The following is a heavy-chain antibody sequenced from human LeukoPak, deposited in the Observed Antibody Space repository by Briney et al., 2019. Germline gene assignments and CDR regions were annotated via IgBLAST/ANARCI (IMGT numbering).Heavy chain of an antibody. Sequence: GESLKISCKGSGYSFTSYWIGWVRQMPGKGLGWMGNIYPGDSDTRYSPSFQDQVTISADKSISTAYLQWSSLKASDTAMYYCARGEYSSSRETIRLIDYWGQGTLVTVSS. CDR1: GYSFTSYW. J-gene: IGHJ4*02. CDR2: IYPGDSDT. D-gene: IGHD6-6*01. CDR3: ARGEYSSSRETIRLIDY. V-gene: IGHV5-51*01.